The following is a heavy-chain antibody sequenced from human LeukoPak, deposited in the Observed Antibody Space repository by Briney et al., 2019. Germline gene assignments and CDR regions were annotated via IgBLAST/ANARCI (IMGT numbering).Heavy chain of an antibody. D-gene: IGHD3-22*01. J-gene: IGHJ4*02. CDR3: VRDNSRGQSLGVIY. Sequence: GGSLRLSCAASGFTFSTYNMNWVRQAPGKGLEWISXINADSSTIQYADSVRGRFTTSRDNAKNSLYLQMNSLRAEDTAVYYCVRDNSRGQSLGVIYWGQGSLVTVSS. CDR2: INADSSTI. CDR1: GFTFSTYN. V-gene: IGHV3-48*01.